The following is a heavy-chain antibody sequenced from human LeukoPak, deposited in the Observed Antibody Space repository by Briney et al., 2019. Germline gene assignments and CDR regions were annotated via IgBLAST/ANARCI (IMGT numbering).Heavy chain of an antibody. V-gene: IGHV1-18*01. CDR2: ISAYNGNT. J-gene: IGHJ5*02. D-gene: IGHD6-19*01. Sequence: SVKVSCKASGYAFTSYGISWVRQAPGQGLEWMGWISAYNGNTNYAQKLQGRVTMTTDTSTSTAYMELRSLRSDDTAVYYCARFGVAVAGTGLDWFDPWGQGTLVTVSS. CDR1: GYAFTSYG. CDR3: ARFGVAVAGTGLDWFDP.